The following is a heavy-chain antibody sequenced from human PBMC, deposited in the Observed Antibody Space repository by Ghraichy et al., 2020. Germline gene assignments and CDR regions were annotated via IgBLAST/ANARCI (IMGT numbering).Heavy chain of an antibody. Sequence: GESLNISCAASGFTFNRYDMHWVRQGTGKGLEWVSAIGTAGDTHYADSAKGRFTISREDAKNTLYLQMNSLRAGDTAVYNCARSGQNYFHGLDVWGQGTTVTVSS. D-gene: IGHD1-14*01. J-gene: IGHJ6*02. CDR2: IGTAGDT. V-gene: IGHV3-13*01. CDR3: ARSGQNYFHGLDV. CDR1: GFTFNRYD.